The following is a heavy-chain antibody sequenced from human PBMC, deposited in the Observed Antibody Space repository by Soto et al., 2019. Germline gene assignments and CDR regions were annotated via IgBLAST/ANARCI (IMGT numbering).Heavy chain of an antibody. CDR1: GFTFSSYG. CDR2: ISYDGSNK. V-gene: IGHV3-30*18. Sequence: PGGSLRLSCAASGFTFSSYGMHWVRQAPDKGLEWVAVISYDGSNKYYADSVKGRFTISRDNSKNTLYLQMNSLRAEDTAVYYCAKPVVGATGIYFDYWGQGTLVTVSS. D-gene: IGHD1-26*01. CDR3: AKPVVGATGIYFDY. J-gene: IGHJ4*02.